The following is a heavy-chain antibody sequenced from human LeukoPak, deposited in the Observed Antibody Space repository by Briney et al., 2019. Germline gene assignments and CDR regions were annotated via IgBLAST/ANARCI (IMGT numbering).Heavy chain of an antibody. D-gene: IGHD5-18*01. CDR1: GGSISSGDYY. CDR2: IYYSGST. CDR3: ARDRGGYTYSHDY. V-gene: IGHV4-30-4*08. J-gene: IGHJ4*02. Sequence: SETLSLTCTVSGGSISSGDYYWSWIRQPPGKGLEWIGYIYYSGSTYYNPSLKSRVTISVDTSKNQFSLKLSSVTAADMAVYYCARDRGGYTYSHDYWGQGTLVTVSS.